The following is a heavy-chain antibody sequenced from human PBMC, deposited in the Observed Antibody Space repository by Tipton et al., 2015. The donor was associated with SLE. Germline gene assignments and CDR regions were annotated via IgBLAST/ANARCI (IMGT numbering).Heavy chain of an antibody. D-gene: IGHD4-17*01. Sequence: GLVKPSETLSLICAVYGGSFSGYYWSWIRQPPGKGLEWIGEINHSGSTNYNPSLKSRVTISVDTSKNQFSLKLSSVTAADTAVYYCARAVLTTMTTFDYWGQGTLVTVSS. V-gene: IGHV4-34*01. CDR1: GGSFSGYY. CDR2: INHSGST. J-gene: IGHJ4*02. CDR3: ARAVLTTMTTFDY.